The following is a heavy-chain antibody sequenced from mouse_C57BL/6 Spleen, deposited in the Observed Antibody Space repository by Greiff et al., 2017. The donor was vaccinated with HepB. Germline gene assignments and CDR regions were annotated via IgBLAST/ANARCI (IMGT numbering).Heavy chain of an antibody. V-gene: IGHV1-61*01. J-gene: IGHJ2*01. D-gene: IGHD2-3*01. CDR2: IYPSDSET. Sequence: QVQLQQPGAELVRPGSSVKLSCKASGYTFTSYWMDWVKQRPGQGLEWIGNIYPSDSETHYNQKFKDKATLTVDKSSSTAYMQLSSLTSEDSAVYYCARALDGYYFDCWGQGTTLTVSS. CDR1: GYTFTSYW. CDR3: ARALDGYYFDC.